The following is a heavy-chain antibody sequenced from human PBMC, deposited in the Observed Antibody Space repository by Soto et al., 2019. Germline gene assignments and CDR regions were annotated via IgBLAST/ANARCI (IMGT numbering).Heavy chain of an antibody. Sequence: ASVKVSCKASGYSFTSYYLHWVLQGPGQGDEWMGIINPNSTSASYAQKFQGRVTMTRDTSTSTVYMELSTLRSEDTAVYYCARDRDFWTGYEYYYYAMDVWGQGTTVTVSS. D-gene: IGHD3-3*01. CDR3: ARDRDFWTGYEYYYYAMDV. V-gene: IGHV1-46*01. J-gene: IGHJ6*02. CDR1: GYSFTSYY. CDR2: INPNSTSA.